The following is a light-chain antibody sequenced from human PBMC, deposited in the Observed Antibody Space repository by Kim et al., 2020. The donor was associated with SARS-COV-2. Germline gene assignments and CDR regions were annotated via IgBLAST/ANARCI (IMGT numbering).Light chain of an antibody. CDR3: AAWDDSLKI. J-gene: IGLJ1*01. CDR2: RNK. CDR1: RSNVGTND. V-gene: IGLV1-47*01. Sequence: TPGQGHTSTFSGSRSNVGTNDVYWYQQIPGTTPKLLIYRNKQRPSGVPDRFSGSKSGTSATLAISGLRSEDEADYYCAAWDDSLKIFGTGTKVTVL.